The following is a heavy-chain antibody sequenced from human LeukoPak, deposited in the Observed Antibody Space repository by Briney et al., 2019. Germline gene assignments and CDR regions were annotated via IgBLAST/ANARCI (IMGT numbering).Heavy chain of an antibody. CDR3: ARPLQGIVGATGFDY. CDR1: EYSFPTYW. Sequence: GESLKIPCQGSEYSFPTYWIAWLRPMPGKGLEWMGIIYPRYSDTRSSPSFQGQVTISANKSIKTANLQWSSLKASDTAMYYCARPLQGIVGATGFDYWGQRTLVTVSS. V-gene: IGHV5-51*01. J-gene: IGHJ4*02. D-gene: IGHD1-26*01. CDR2: IYPRYSDT.